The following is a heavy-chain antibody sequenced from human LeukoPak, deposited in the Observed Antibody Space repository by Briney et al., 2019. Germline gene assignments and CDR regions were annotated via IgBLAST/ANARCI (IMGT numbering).Heavy chain of an antibody. Sequence: GGPLRLSCAASGFTYSSYAMSWVRQAPGKGLEWVSAISGSGTTYYADSVRGRFIISRDNSKNTLYLQMNSLRAEDTAVYYCARGRMTTVTYYYYYYMDVWGKGTTVTVSS. CDR3: ARGRMTTVTYYYYYYMDV. D-gene: IGHD4-11*01. CDR2: ISGSGTT. CDR1: GFTYSSYA. J-gene: IGHJ6*03. V-gene: IGHV3-23*01.